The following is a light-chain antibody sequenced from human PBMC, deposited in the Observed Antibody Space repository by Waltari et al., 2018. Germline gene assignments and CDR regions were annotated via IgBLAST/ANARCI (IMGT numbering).Light chain of an antibody. CDR2: LGS. CDR1: QSLLHSNGYNY. V-gene: IGKV2-28*01. CDR3: MQALQTPFMYT. Sequence: DLVMTQSPLSLPVTPGEPASISSRSSQSLLHSNGYNYLDWYLQKPGQSPQLLIYLGSNRASGVPDRFSGSGSGTDFTLKISRVEAEDVGVYYCMQALQTPFMYTFGQGTKLEIK. J-gene: IGKJ2*01.